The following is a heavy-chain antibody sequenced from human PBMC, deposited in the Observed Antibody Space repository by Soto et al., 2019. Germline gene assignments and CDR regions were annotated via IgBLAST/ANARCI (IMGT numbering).Heavy chain of an antibody. V-gene: IGHV4-39*07. J-gene: IGHJ4*02. D-gene: IGHD3-10*01. Sequence: SETLCLTCTVSGGSISSYYWGWIRRPPGKGLEWIGSIYYSGSTYYNPSLKSRVTISVDTSKNQFSLKLSSVTAADTAVYYCARVGGFGATTIDYWGQGTLVTVSS. CDR2: IYYSGST. CDR1: GGSISSYY. CDR3: ARVGGFGATTIDY.